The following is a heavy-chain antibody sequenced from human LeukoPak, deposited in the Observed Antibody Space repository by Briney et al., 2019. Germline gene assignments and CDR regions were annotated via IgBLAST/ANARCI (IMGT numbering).Heavy chain of an antibody. CDR3: TPLTVASNFDY. V-gene: IGHV3-48*03. J-gene: IGHJ4*02. Sequence: PGGSLRLSCAASGFSFSVYEMHWVRQAPGKGLEWIADISGSDTTTYYADSVKGRFTISRDNAKNSLYLQMNSLRAEDTAVYYCTPLTVASNFDYWGQGTLVTVSS. CDR2: ISGSDTTT. CDR1: GFSFSVYE. D-gene: IGHD6-19*01.